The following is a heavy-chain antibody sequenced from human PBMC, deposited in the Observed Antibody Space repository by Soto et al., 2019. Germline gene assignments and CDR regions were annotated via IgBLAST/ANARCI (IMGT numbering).Heavy chain of an antibody. CDR3: ARGQNDCNSNSCYGGNWFGP. V-gene: IGHV4-34*01. CDR1: CGSFNVYY. D-gene: IGHD2-2*01. J-gene: IGHJ5*02. Sequence: SETLSLTCAVYCGSFNVYYWSWIRQPPGKGLEWIGEINHSGTTNYNPSLKSRITISVDTSKNQFSLKLTSVTAADTAVYYCARGQNDCNSNSCYGGNWFGPWGQGTLVTVSS. CDR2: INHSGTT.